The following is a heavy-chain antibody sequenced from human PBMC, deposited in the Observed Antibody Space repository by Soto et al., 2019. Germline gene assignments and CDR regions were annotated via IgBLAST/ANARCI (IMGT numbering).Heavy chain of an antibody. D-gene: IGHD2-15*01. CDR1: DFTFSNYE. CDR3: AKARPGGCTDY. J-gene: IGHJ4*02. CDR2: ISYDGSNK. V-gene: IGHV3-30*18. Sequence: VQLVESGGGLVQPGGSLRLSCLASDFTFSNYEMNWVRQAPGKGLEWVAVISYDGSNKYYADSVKGRFTISRDNSKNTLYLQMNSLRAEDTAVYYCAKARPGGCTDYWGQGTLVTVSS.